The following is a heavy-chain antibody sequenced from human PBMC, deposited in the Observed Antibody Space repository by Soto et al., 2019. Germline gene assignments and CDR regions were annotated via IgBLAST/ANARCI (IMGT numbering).Heavy chain of an antibody. J-gene: IGHJ3*02. CDR3: ARTQDDYGDDAFDI. V-gene: IGHV4-39*01. CDR1: GGSISSSSYY. CDR2: IYYSGST. D-gene: IGHD4-17*01. Sequence: SETLSLACTVSGGSISSSSYYGGWIRQPPGKGLEWIGSIYYSGSTYYNPSLKSRVTISVDTSKNQFSLKLSSVTAADTAVYYCARTQDDYGDDAFDIWGQGTMVTVSS.